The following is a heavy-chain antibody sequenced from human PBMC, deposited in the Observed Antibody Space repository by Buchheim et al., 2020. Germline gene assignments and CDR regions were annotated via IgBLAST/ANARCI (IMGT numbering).Heavy chain of an antibody. CDR1: GFTFSSYG. CDR2: ISYDGSNK. CDR3: AKVGGVGNWFDP. V-gene: IGHV3-30*18. J-gene: IGHJ5*02. D-gene: IGHD3-16*01. Sequence: QVQLVESGGGVVQPGRSLRLSCAASGFTFSSYGMHWVRQAPGKGLEWVAVISYDGSNKYYADSVKGRFTISRDNSKTTLYLQMNSLRAEDTAVYYCAKVGGVGNWFDPWGQGTL.